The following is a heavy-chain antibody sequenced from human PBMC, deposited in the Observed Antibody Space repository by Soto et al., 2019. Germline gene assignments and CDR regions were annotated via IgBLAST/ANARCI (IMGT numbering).Heavy chain of an antibody. D-gene: IGHD5-12*01. J-gene: IGHJ4*02. Sequence: QVQLQESGPGLVEPSGTLSLTCSVSGDSISGGGWWSWVRQPPGKGLVWIGEVYHTGSTNYNPSLKSRVTISVDKSKNHFSLSLNSVTAADTAIYFCAKDGTNGYNLMYWGQGTLVTVAS. CDR1: GDSISGGGW. V-gene: IGHV4-4*02. CDR3: AKDGTNGYNLMY. CDR2: VYHTGST.